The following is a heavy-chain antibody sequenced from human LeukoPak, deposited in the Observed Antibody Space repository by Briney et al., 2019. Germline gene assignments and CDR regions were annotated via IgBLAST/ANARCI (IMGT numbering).Heavy chain of an antibody. J-gene: IGHJ4*02. V-gene: IGHV3-21*01. Sequence: KPGGSLRLSCAASGFTFSSYSMSWVRQAPGKGLEWVSSISSGSSYIYYADSLKGRFTISRDNAKNSLYLQMNSLRADDTAVYYCARDCGGDCYSHYFDYWGQGTLVTVSS. CDR2: ISSGSSYI. CDR1: GFTFSSYS. D-gene: IGHD2-21*02. CDR3: ARDCGGDCYSHYFDY.